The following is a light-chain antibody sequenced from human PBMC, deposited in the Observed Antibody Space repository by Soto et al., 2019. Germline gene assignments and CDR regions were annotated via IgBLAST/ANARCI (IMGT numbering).Light chain of an antibody. CDR1: SGHSSYA. Sequence: QLVLTQSPSASASLGASVKLTCTLSSGHSSYAIAWHQQQPEKGPRYLMKLNSDGSHSKGDGIPDRFSGSSSGAERYLTISSLQSEDEADYYCQTWGTGIYVVFGGETKLTVL. CDR3: QTWGTGIYVV. CDR2: LNSDGSH. J-gene: IGLJ2*01. V-gene: IGLV4-69*01.